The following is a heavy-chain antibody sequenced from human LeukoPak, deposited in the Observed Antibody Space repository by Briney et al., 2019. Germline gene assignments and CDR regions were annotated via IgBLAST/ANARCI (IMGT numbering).Heavy chain of an antibody. CDR2: IWYDGSKT. CDR3: ARDACSTTSCLDY. Sequence: GTSLRLSCAASGFTFSNYGMHWVRQAPGKGLEWGALIWYDGSKTYSADSVKGRFTISRDDAENTLFLQMNSLRADDTAIYYCARDACSTTSCLDYWGQGTLVTVSS. D-gene: IGHD2-2*01. CDR1: GFTFSNYG. J-gene: IGHJ4*02. V-gene: IGHV3-33*01.